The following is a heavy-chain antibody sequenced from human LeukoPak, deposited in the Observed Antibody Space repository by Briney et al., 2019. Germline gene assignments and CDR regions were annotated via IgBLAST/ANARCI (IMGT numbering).Heavy chain of an antibody. Sequence: GGSLRLSCAASGFTFSSYNMNWVRQAPGKGLEWISFISSTASRIFYAESVKGRFTISRDNAKNSLYLQMNSLRAEDTAVYYCAKDGAYYYDSSGYYANWGQGTLVTVSS. CDR1: GFTFSSYN. J-gene: IGHJ4*02. CDR2: ISSTASRI. D-gene: IGHD3-22*01. CDR3: AKDGAYYYDSSGYYAN. V-gene: IGHV3-48*04.